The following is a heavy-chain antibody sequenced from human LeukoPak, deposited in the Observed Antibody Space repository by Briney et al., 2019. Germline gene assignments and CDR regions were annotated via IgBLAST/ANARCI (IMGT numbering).Heavy chain of an antibody. J-gene: IGHJ4*02. CDR2: ISGSGDST. D-gene: IGHD2-15*01. CDR3: AKGRSGVVVAAPNY. CDR1: GFTFSSYA. V-gene: IGHV3-23*01. Sequence: GGSLRLSCAASGFTFSSYAMSWVRQAPGKGLEWVSTISGSGDSTYYADSVKGRFTISRDNSKNTLYLQMNSLRADDTAVYYCAKGRSGVVVAAPNYWGQGTPVTVSS.